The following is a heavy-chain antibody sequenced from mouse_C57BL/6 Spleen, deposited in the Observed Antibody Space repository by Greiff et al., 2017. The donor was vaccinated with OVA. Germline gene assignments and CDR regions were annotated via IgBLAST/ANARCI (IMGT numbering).Heavy chain of an antibody. CDR3: TRSPRDY. Sequence: QVQLKQSGAELVRPGASVTLSCKASGYTFTDYEMHWVKQTPVHGLEWIGAIDPETGGTAYNQKFKGKAILTADKSSSTAYMELRSLTSEDSAVYYSTRSPRDYWGQGTTLTVSS. V-gene: IGHV1-15*01. CDR2: IDPETGGT. J-gene: IGHJ2*01. CDR1: GYTFTDYE.